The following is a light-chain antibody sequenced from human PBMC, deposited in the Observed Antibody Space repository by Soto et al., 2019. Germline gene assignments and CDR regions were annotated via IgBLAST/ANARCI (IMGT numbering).Light chain of an antibody. CDR2: AAS. V-gene: IGKV3-20*01. J-gene: IGKJ1*01. CDR1: QSVRSNY. CDR3: QQYGSSRT. Sequence: EIVLTQSPGTLSLSPGERATLSCRASQSVRSNYLAWYQQKPGQAPRLLISAASSRATGIPDRFSGSVSGTDFTLTISRLEPEDFAVYYCQQYGSSRTFGQGTKVEVK.